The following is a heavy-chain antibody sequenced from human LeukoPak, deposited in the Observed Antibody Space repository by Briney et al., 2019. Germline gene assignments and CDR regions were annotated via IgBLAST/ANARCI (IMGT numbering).Heavy chain of an antibody. Sequence: SETLSLTCTVSGGSISSYYWSWIRQPPGKGLEWVGYIYYSGSTNHNPSLKSRDTISVDTSKNQFSLKLSSVTTADTAVYYGASSDPFVEMATVWEYWGQGTLVTVSS. CDR3: ASSDPFVEMATVWEY. D-gene: IGHD5-24*01. J-gene: IGHJ4*02. CDR1: GGSISSYY. V-gene: IGHV4-59*08. CDR2: IYYSGST.